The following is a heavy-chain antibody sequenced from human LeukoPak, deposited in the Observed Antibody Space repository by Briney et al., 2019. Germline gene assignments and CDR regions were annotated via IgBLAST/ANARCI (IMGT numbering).Heavy chain of an antibody. D-gene: IGHD2-21*01. CDR2: INPSGGST. V-gene: IGHV1-46*01. Sequence: GASVKVSFKASGYTFTSYFMHWVRQAPGQGLEWMGIINPSGGSTSYAQKFQGRVTITRDTSTSTVYMELSSLRSEDTAVYYCAMIGGDHVLHHFDYWGEGTLVTVSS. CDR1: GYTFTSYF. J-gene: IGHJ4*02. CDR3: AMIGGDHVLHHFDY.